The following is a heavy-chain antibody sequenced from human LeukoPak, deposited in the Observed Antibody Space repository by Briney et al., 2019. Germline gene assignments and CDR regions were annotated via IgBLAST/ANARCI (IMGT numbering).Heavy chain of an antibody. Sequence: PGGSLRLSCAASGFTFSSYAMHWVRQAPGKGLEWVAVISYDGSNKYYADSVKGRFTISRDNAKNSLYLQMNSLRAEDTAVYYCARGGERGSGWYWGENYFDYWGQGTLVTVSS. J-gene: IGHJ4*02. CDR2: ISYDGSNK. CDR1: GFTFSSYA. D-gene: IGHD6-19*01. V-gene: IGHV3-30-3*01. CDR3: ARGGERGSGWYWGENYFDY.